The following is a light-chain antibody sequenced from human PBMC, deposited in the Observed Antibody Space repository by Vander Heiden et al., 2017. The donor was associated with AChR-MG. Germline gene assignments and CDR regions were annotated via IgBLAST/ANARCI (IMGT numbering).Light chain of an antibody. CDR2: AAS. CDR1: QSISSY. J-gene: IGKJ4*01. V-gene: IGKV1-39*01. Sequence: DIQMTQSPSSLSASVGDRVTITCRASQSISSYLNWYQQKPGKAPKLLIYAASRLQSGVPSRFSGSGSGTDFTLTISRLQHEDFANYYWQQSYSSRLVGAGTKVEIK. CDR3: QQSYSSRL.